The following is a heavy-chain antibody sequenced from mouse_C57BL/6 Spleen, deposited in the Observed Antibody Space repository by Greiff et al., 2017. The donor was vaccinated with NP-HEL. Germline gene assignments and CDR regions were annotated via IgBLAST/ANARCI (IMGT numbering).Heavy chain of an antibody. CDR2: IDPENGDT. CDR3: TTSRGYYFDY. Sequence: EVQLQQSGAELVRPGASVKLSCTASGFNIKDDYMHWVKQRPEQGLEWIGWIDPENGDTEYASKFQGKATITADTSSNTAYLQLSSLTSEDTAVYYCTTSRGYYFDYWGQGTTLTVSS. J-gene: IGHJ2*01. V-gene: IGHV14-4*01. CDR1: GFNIKDDY.